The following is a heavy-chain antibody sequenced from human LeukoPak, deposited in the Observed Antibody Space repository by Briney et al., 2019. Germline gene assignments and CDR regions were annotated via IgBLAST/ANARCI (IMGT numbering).Heavy chain of an antibody. CDR1: GGSISSGDYY. V-gene: IGHV4-30-4*02. D-gene: IGHD6-19*01. Sequence: SETLSLTCTVSGGSISSGDYYWSWIRQPPGKGLEWIGYIYYSGSTYYNPSLKSRVTISVDTSKNQFSLKLSSVTAADTAVYYCARGQWLVLNNNWFDPWGQGTLVTVSS. J-gene: IGHJ5*02. CDR3: ARGQWLVLNNNWFDP. CDR2: IYYSGST.